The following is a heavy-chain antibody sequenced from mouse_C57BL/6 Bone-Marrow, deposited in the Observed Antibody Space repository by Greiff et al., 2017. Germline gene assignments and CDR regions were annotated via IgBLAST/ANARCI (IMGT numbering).Heavy chain of an antibody. CDR3: ARNYYDYDRFAY. D-gene: IGHD2-4*01. Sequence: QVQLQQPGAELVKPGASVKLSCKASGYTFTSYWMHWVKQRPGQGLEWIGMIHPNSGSTNYNEKFTSKATLTVDKSSSTAYMQLSSLTSEDSAVYYCARNYYDYDRFAYWGQGTLVTVSA. CDR1: GYTFTSYW. V-gene: IGHV1-64*01. CDR2: IHPNSGST. J-gene: IGHJ3*01.